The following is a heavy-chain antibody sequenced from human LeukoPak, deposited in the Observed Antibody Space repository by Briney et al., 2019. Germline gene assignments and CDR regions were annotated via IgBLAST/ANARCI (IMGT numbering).Heavy chain of an antibody. CDR3: ARALGVATTDWDY. V-gene: IGHV3-64*01. CDR2: ISSNGGST. J-gene: IGHJ4*02. D-gene: IGHD5-24*01. Sequence: GGSLRLSCAASGFTFSNAWMSWVRQAPGKGLEYVSAISSNGGSTYYANSVKGRFTISRDNSKNTLYLQMGSLRAEDMAVYYCARALGVATTDWDYWGQGTLVTVSS. CDR1: GFTFSNAW.